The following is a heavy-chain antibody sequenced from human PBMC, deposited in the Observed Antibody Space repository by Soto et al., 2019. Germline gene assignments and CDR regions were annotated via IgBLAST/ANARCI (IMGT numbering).Heavy chain of an antibody. J-gene: IGHJ4*02. V-gene: IGHV3-48*03. CDR2: ISSSGSTA. CDR1: GFTFSRFE. CDR3: TRAAWFPYLSFY. Sequence: GGSLILSCAASGFTFSRFELHWVRPAPGKGLEWTSYISSSGSTAYYASSVEGRFTISRDNANNSVYLQMDSLRAEDTALYYCTRAAWFPYLSFYWGQGALVTVSS. D-gene: IGHD3-10*01.